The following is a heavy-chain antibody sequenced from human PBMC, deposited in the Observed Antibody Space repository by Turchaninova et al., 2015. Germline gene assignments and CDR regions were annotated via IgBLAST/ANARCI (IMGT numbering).Heavy chain of an antibody. Sequence: GASVKVSCKASGYTFSSYDISWVRQAPGQGLEWMGWISGYNGNANSAQKVQGRVTLTTDTSTTTAYMELRSLRSDDTAVYYCTRGNRPNLYSWNYESGGGFEIWGQGTMVTVSS. V-gene: IGHV1-18*04. CDR3: TRGNRPNLYSWNYESGGGFEI. D-gene: IGHD1-7*01. J-gene: IGHJ3*02. CDR2: ISGYNGNA. CDR1: GYTFSSYD.